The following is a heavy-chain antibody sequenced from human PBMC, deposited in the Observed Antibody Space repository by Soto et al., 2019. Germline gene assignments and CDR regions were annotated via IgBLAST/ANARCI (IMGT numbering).Heavy chain of an antibody. CDR1: GFTFSSYS. Sequence: GGSLRLSCAASGFTFSSYSMNWVRQAPGKGLEWVSSISSSSSYIYYADSVKGRFTISRDNAKNSLYLQMNSLRAEDTAVYYCARDGDGSGSYHLYYMDVWGKGTTVTVSS. CDR3: ARDGDGSGSYHLYYMDV. D-gene: IGHD3-10*01. CDR2: ISSSSSYI. V-gene: IGHV3-21*01. J-gene: IGHJ6*03.